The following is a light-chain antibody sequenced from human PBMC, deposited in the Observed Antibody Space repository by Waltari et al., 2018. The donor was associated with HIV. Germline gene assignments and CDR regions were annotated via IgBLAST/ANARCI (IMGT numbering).Light chain of an antibody. CDR2: AAS. V-gene: IGKV1-39*01. CDR3: QQTYITPLT. CDR1: QNIRGY. J-gene: IGKJ4*01. Sequence: DIQMTQAPSSVSTSVVGRRNSTCRASQNIRGYLNWYQHKPGKAPKFLIQAASTLQSGVPSRFSGSGSETDFTLTISSLQPEDFASYYCQQTYITPLTFGGGTKVEIK.